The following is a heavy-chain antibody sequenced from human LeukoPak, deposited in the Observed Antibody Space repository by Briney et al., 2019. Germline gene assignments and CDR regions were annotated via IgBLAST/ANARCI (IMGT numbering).Heavy chain of an antibody. CDR2: ISSSSSYI. J-gene: IGHJ6*03. CDR3: AIDTVAVVEYYMDV. Sequence: PGGSLRLSCAASGFTFSSYSMNWVRQAPGKGLEWVSSISSSSSYIYYADSVKGRFTISRDNAKNSLYLQMNSLRAEDTAVYYCAIDTVAVVEYYMDVWGKGTTVTVSS. V-gene: IGHV3-21*01. D-gene: IGHD6-19*01. CDR1: GFTFSSYS.